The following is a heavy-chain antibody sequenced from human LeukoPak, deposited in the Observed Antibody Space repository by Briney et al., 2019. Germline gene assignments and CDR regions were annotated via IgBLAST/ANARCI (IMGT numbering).Heavy chain of an antibody. V-gene: IGHV3-53*01. D-gene: IGHD3-10*01. CDR1: GFTVSTNY. Sequence: GGSLRLSCAASGFTVSTNYMTWVRQAPGKGLEWVSVIYSGGSTFYADSVKGRFTISRDNAKNSLYLQMNSLRAGDTAVYYCARGRAYYYGSGSPAYYFDYWGQGTLVTVSS. J-gene: IGHJ4*02. CDR2: IYSGGST. CDR3: ARGRAYYYGSGSPAYYFDY.